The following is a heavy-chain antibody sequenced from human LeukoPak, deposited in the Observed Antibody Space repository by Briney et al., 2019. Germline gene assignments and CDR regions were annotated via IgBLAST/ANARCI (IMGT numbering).Heavy chain of an antibody. J-gene: IGHJ4*02. Sequence: PGGSLRLSCAASGFTFSSYSMNWVRQAPGKGLEWVSYISSSSSTIYYADSVKGRFTISRDNAKNSLYLQMNSLRAEDTAVYYCASLGPNYYDSSGYPGDWGQGTLVTVSS. V-gene: IGHV3-48*01. D-gene: IGHD3-22*01. CDR3: ASLGPNYYDSSGYPGD. CDR1: GFTFSSYS. CDR2: ISSSSSTI.